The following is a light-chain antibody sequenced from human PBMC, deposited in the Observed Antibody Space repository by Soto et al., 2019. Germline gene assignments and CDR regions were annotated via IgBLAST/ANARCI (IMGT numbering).Light chain of an antibody. V-gene: IGKV3-20*01. Sequence: EFVLTQSPGTLSLSPGERATLSCRAIQSVTNNYLAWYQQKTGQAPRLLIYGASSRVIGIPDRFSGSGSGTDFTLTISRLEPEDFAMYYCQQYGSLWTFGQGTKVEFK. CDR3: QQYGSLWT. CDR1: QSVTNNY. CDR2: GAS. J-gene: IGKJ1*01.